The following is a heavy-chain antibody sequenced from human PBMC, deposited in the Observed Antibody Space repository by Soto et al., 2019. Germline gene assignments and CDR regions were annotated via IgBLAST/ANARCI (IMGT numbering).Heavy chain of an antibody. V-gene: IGHV3-23*01. J-gene: IGHJ5*02. D-gene: IGHD1-26*01. CDR2: ISETGGSI. CDR1: GFTFSSYA. CDR3: AKGGRRRGSYPPLDP. Sequence: EVQLLESGGGLVQPGGSLRLSCAASGFTFSSYAMTWVRQAPGKGLEWVSAISETGGSIYYADSVKGRFTISRDNSKNTLYRQMSSPRAEDTAVYVCAKGGRRRGSYPPLDPWGQGTLVTVSS.